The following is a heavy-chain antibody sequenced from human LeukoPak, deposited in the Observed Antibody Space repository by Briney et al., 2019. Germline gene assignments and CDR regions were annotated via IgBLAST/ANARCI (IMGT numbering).Heavy chain of an antibody. V-gene: IGHV1-2*02. J-gene: IGHJ4*02. CDR2: IDPNSGVT. D-gene: IGHD6-13*01. CDR3: ARPAVAAASY. CDR1: GYTLTDNH. Sequence: GASVKVSCKASGYTLTDNHLYWVRQAPGQGLEWMGWIDPNSGVTNFAQNFQGRLTMTTDTSISTAYMELSRLTSDDTTVYYCARPAVAAASYWGQGTLVTVSS.